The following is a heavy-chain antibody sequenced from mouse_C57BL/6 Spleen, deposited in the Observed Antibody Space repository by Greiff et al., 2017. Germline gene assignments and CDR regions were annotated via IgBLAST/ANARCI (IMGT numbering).Heavy chain of an antibody. J-gene: IGHJ2*01. D-gene: IGHD1-1*01. CDR3: ARGPTVVGSYFDY. CDR1: GYTFTDYY. Sequence: VQLQQSGPELVKPGASVKISCKASGYTFTDYYMNWVKQSHGKSLEWIGDINPNNGGTSYNQKFKGKATLTVDKSSSTAYMELRSLTSEDSAVYYCARGPTVVGSYFDYWGQGTTLTVSS. CDR2: INPNNGGT. V-gene: IGHV1-26*01.